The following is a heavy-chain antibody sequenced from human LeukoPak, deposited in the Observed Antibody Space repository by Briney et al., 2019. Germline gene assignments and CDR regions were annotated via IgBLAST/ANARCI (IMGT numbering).Heavy chain of an antibody. Sequence: GGSLRLSCTASGFTFSSYTMSWVRQAPGKGLKWVSTITTGGPNTYYADSVKGRFPVSRDDSKNTLYLQMNSLRAEDTAVYYCAKDGGLWVSAHWGDSWGRGTLVTVSS. J-gene: IGHJ4*02. CDR3: AKDGGLWVSAHWGDS. V-gene: IGHV3-23*01. CDR2: ITTGGPNT. CDR1: GFTFSSYT. D-gene: IGHD7-27*01.